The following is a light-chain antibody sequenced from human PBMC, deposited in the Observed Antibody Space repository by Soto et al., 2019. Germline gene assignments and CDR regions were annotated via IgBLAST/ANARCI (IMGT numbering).Light chain of an antibody. J-gene: IGKJ3*01. CDR2: AAS. Sequence: DIQLTQSPSFLSASVGDRVTITCRASQGISSYLAWYQQKPGKGPKLLIYAASTLQSGVPSRFSGSGSGTEFTLTISSLQPEDFATYYCQQFNSYPITFGPGTKVDIK. CDR1: QGISSY. V-gene: IGKV1-9*01. CDR3: QQFNSYPIT.